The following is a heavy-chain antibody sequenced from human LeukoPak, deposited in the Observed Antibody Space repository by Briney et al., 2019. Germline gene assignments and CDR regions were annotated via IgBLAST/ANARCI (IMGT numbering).Heavy chain of an antibody. D-gene: IGHD6-13*01. J-gene: IGHJ6*03. CDR2: ISYDGSSQ. CDR3: ARDNVRLATANYYYYMDV. V-gene: IGHV3-30*04. Sequence: GGSLRLSCAASGFIFSSHAIHWVRQAPGKGLEWVAVISYDGSSQYYADSVKGRFTISRDNSKNTLDLQMNSLRVEDTAVYYCARDNVRLATANYYYYMDVWGKGTTVTVSS. CDR1: GFIFSSHA.